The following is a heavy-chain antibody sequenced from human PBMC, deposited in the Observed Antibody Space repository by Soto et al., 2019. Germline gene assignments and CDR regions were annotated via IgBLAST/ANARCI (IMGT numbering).Heavy chain of an antibody. V-gene: IGHV4-30-4*01. CDR3: ARDGFRSGSDNYGMDV. J-gene: IGHJ6*02. Sequence: QVQLQESGPGLVKPSQTLSLTCTVSGGSISSGDYYWSWIRQPPGKGLEWIGYIYYSGSTYYNPSLKSRVTMSVDTSKNQFSLKLSSVTAADTAVYYCARDGFRSGSDNYGMDVWGQGTTVTVSS. D-gene: IGHD3-10*01. CDR1: GGSISSGDYY. CDR2: IYYSGST.